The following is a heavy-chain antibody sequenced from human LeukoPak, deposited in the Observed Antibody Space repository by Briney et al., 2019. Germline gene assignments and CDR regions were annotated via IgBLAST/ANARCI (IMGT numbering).Heavy chain of an antibody. CDR3: ARYYSGWYYFDY. CDR1: GGTFSSYA. J-gene: IGHJ4*02. CDR2: IIPIFGAA. V-gene: IGHV1-69*13. D-gene: IGHD6-19*01. Sequence: SVKVSCKASGGTFSSYAISWVRQAPGQGLEWMGGIIPIFGAANYAQKFQGRVTITADESTSTAYMELSGLRSEDTAVYYCARYYSGWYYFDYWGQGTLVTVSS.